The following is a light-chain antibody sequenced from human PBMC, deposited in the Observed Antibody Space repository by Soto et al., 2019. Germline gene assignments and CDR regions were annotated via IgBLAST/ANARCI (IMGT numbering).Light chain of an antibody. J-gene: IGKJ4*01. CDR3: QQRSSWPLLT. CDR1: QSVSNY. Sequence: EIVLTQSPATLSLSPGERATLSCRASQSVSNYLAWFQQKPGQAPRLLIYAASNRPTGIPARFSGSGSGTDFTLTISSLEPEDFAVSYCQQRSSWPLLTFGGGTKVEI. V-gene: IGKV3-11*01. CDR2: AAS.